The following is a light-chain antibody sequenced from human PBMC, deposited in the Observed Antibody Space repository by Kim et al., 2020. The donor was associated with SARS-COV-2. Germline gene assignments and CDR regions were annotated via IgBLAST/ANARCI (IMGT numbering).Light chain of an antibody. J-gene: IGKJ1*01. V-gene: IGKV3-15*01. CDR2: GVS. Sequence: EVVMTQSPGTLSVSPGERATLSCRASQSISTNLAWYQQKPGQAPRLLISGVSTRATGVPASFSGGGSGTEFTLTISSLQSEDSAVYHWQQYQRWPLTFGLGTKVDIK. CDR3: QQYQRWPLT. CDR1: QSISTN.